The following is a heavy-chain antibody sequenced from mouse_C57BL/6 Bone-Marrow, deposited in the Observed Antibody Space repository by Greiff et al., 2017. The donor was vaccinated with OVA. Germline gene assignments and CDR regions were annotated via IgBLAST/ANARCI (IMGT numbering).Heavy chain of an antibody. J-gene: IGHJ2*01. D-gene: IGHD6-1*01. CDR3: ARVVGDYFDY. CDR1: GFTFSSYA. V-gene: IGHV5-4*03. Sequence: EVMLVESGGGLVKPGGSLKLSCAASGFTFSSYAMSWVRQTPEKRLEWVATISDGGSYTYYPDNVKGRFTIARDNAKNNLYLQMGHLKSEDTAMYYCARVVGDYFDYWGQGTTLTVSS. CDR2: ISDGGSYT.